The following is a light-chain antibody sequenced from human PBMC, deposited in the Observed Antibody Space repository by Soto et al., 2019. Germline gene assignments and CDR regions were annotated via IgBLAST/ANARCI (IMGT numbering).Light chain of an antibody. CDR2: GAS. V-gene: IGKV3-20*01. CDR1: QSVSSSY. J-gene: IGKJ3*01. Sequence: EIVLTQSPGTLSLSPGERATLSCRASQSVSSSYLAWYQQKPGQAPRLLIYGASSRATGIPDRFSGSGSGTDFTLTISRLEPEDFAVYYCQQYGSSLLFTFGPGTKADIK. CDR3: QQYGSSLLFT.